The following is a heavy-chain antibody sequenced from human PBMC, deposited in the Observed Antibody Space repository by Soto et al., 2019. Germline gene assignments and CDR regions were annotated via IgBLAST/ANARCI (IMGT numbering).Heavy chain of an antibody. V-gene: IGHV4-31*03. CDR3: ARDRGDFWSGYPMNYGMDV. D-gene: IGHD3-3*01. CDR1: GGSISSGGYY. CDR2: IYYSGST. J-gene: IGHJ6*02. Sequence: PSETLSLTCTASGGSISSGGYYWSWIRQHPGKGLEWIGYIYYSGSTYYNPSLKSRVTISVDTSKNQFSLKLSSVTAADTAVYYCARDRGDFWSGYPMNYGMDVWGQGATVTVSS.